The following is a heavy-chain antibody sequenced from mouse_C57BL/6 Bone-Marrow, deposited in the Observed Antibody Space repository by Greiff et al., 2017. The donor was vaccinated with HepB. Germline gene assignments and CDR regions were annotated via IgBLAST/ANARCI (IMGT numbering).Heavy chain of an antibody. CDR3: AHYYGSSYWYFDV. V-gene: IGHV1-50*01. CDR2: IDPSDSYT. CDR1: GYTFTSYW. Sequence: VQLQQPGAELVKPGASVKLSCKASGYTFTSYWMQWVKQRPGQGLEWIGEIDPSDSYTNYNQKFKGKATLTVDTSSSTAYMQLSSLTSEDSAVYYCAHYYGSSYWYFDVWGTGTTVTVSS. D-gene: IGHD1-1*01. J-gene: IGHJ1*03.